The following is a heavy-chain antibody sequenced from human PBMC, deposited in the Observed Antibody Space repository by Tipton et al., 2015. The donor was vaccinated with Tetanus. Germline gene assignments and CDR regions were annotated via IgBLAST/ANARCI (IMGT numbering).Heavy chain of an antibody. J-gene: IGHJ3*02. V-gene: IGHV4-59*01. CDR3: ARYGRLPKTDPFDT. Sequence: LSCTVSGGSISTYYWSWIRQPPGKGLEWIGYIFYSGSTNYNPSLKSRVTISVDTSKNQFSLRLNSVTSADTAVYFCARYGRLPKTDPFDTWGQGTMVTVSS. CDR1: GGSISTYY. D-gene: IGHD1-26*01. CDR2: IFYSGST.